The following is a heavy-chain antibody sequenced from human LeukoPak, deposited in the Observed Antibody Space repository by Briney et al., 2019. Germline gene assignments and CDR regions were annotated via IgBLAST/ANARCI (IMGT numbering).Heavy chain of an antibody. CDR3: ARDGLRITMIVVVMGFDY. J-gene: IGHJ4*02. V-gene: IGHV3-30*04. D-gene: IGHD3-22*01. Sequence: GRSLKLSCVASGFTFTGHSMHWVRQAPGKGLEWVAVVGNDEKTKFYADSLKGRFTVSRDNSKNTVYLQMNSLRDEDTAVYYCARDGLRITMIVVVMGFDYWGQGTLVTVSS. CDR2: VGNDEKTK. CDR1: GFTFTGHS.